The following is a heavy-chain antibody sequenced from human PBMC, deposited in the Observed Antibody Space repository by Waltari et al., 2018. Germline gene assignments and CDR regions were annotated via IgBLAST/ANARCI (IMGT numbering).Heavy chain of an antibody. J-gene: IGHJ5*02. Sequence: QVQLMQSGAEVKKPGASVKVSCTASGYTFTSYDINWVRQATGQGLEWMGWMKPNSGNTGYGQKFQGRVTMTRNTSRSTAYMELSSLRFEDTAVYYCASLRSEYSTNWFDPWGQGTLVTVSS. D-gene: IGHD6-6*01. V-gene: IGHV1-8*01. CDR2: MKPNSGNT. CDR3: ASLRSEYSTNWFDP. CDR1: GYTFTSYD.